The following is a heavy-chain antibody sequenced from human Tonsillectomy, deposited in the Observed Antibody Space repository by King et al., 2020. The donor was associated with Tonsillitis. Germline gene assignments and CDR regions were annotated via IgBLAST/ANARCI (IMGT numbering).Heavy chain of an antibody. J-gene: IGHJ4*02. CDR2: VNADGSSI. CDR1: GFTFSNYW. CDR3: ASDPIGDIVLTNY. D-gene: IGHD5-12*01. Sequence: VQLVESGGGLVQPGGSLRLSCAASGFTFSNYWMHWVRQAPGKGLVWVSRVNADGSSISYVDSVKGRFTISRDNAKNTLYLQMNSLRAEDTAVYYCASDPIGDIVLTNYWGQGTLVTVSS. V-gene: IGHV3-74*01.